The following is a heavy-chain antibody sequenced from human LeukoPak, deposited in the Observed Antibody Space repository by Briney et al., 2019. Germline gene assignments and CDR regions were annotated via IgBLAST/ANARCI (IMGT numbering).Heavy chain of an antibody. D-gene: IGHD7-27*01. Sequence: SGGSLRLSCAASGFTFSSYAMNWVRQAPGKGLEWLSTISDIGGNTYYADSVKGRFTISRDNSRNTLYLQMNSLRVEDTAVYFCAKTPKTGSFDYWGQGTLVTVSS. CDR1: GFTFSSYA. CDR3: AKTPKTGSFDY. CDR2: ISDIGGNT. J-gene: IGHJ4*02. V-gene: IGHV3-23*01.